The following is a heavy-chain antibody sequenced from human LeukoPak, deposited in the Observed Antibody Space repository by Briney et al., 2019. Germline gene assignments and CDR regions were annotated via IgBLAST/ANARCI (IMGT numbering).Heavy chain of an antibody. CDR1: GFTFSGYS. Sequence: GGSLRLSRAASGFTFSGYSMNWVRQAPGKGLEWVSYISSSSTTIYYADSLKGRFTISRDNAKKSLYLQIDSLRAEDTAVYYCARDRGGDDAFDIWGQGTMVTVSS. V-gene: IGHV3-48*01. J-gene: IGHJ3*02. D-gene: IGHD2-21*01. CDR2: ISSSSTTI. CDR3: ARDRGGDDAFDI.